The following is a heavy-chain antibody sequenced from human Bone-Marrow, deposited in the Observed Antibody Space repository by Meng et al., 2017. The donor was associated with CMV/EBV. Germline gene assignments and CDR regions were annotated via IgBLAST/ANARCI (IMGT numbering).Heavy chain of an antibody. D-gene: IGHD6-6*01. CDR2: INPNSGGT. CDR1: GYTFTGYY. J-gene: IGHJ5*02. Sequence: ASVKVSCKASGYTFTGYYMHWVRQAPGQGLEWMGWINPNSGGTNYAQKFQGRVTMTRNTSISTAYMELSSLRSEDTAVYYCARGLVRRRNWFDPWGQGTLVTVSS. V-gene: IGHV1-2*02. CDR3: ARGLVRRRNWFDP.